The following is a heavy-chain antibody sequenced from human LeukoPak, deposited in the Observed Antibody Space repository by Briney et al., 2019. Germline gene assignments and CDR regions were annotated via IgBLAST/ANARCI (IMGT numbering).Heavy chain of an antibody. J-gene: IGHJ3*02. CDR3: VLAFGGVIVDDAFDI. CDR1: GFTFSSYA. D-gene: IGHD3-16*02. Sequence: GGSLRLSCAASGFTFSSYAMHWVRQAPGKGLEWVSAISGSGGSTYYADSVKGRFTISRDNSKNTLYLQMNSLRAEDTAVYYCVLAFGGVIVDDAFDIWGQGTMVTVSS. V-gene: IGHV3-23*01. CDR2: ISGSGGST.